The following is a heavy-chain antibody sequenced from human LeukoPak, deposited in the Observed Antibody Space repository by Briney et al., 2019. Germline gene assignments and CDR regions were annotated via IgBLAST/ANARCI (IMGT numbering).Heavy chain of an antibody. CDR3: ARETSLAGFASGLGFNY. Sequence: SETLSLTCTVSGGSITSYYWAWLRQPAGKGLEWIGRIYANGNTNYNPSLTSRVTMSVDTSKNHFSLKLTSVTAADTATYYCARETSLAGFASGLGFNYWGQGILVTVSS. J-gene: IGHJ4*02. D-gene: IGHD6-19*01. CDR2: IYANGNT. CDR1: GGSITSYY. V-gene: IGHV4-4*07.